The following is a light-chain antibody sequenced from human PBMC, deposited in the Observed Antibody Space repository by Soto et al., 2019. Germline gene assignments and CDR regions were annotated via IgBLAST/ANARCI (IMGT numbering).Light chain of an antibody. V-gene: IGKV3-15*01. CDR1: QSVSSN. CDR3: QQYGSSPLT. CDR2: GAS. J-gene: IGKJ4*01. Sequence: EKVMTHSPSTLSVSPWERATLSFRASQSVSSNLAWYQQKPGQAPRLLIYGASTRATGIPARFSGSGSGTDFTLTISRLEPEDFAVYYCQQYGSSPLTFGGGTKVDIK.